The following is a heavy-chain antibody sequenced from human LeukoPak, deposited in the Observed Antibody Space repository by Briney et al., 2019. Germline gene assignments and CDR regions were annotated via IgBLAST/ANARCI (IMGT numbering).Heavy chain of an antibody. J-gene: IGHJ4*02. D-gene: IGHD3-16*01. Sequence: GGSLRLSCAASGFTFSSYSMNWVRQAPGKGLEWVSSLSSSSSYIDYADSVKGRFTISRDNSKNTLYLQMNSLRAEDTAVYYCARGAVAYPHPSDYWGQGTLVTVSS. V-gene: IGHV3-21*04. CDR1: GFTFSSYS. CDR2: LSSSSSYI. CDR3: ARGAVAYPHPSDY.